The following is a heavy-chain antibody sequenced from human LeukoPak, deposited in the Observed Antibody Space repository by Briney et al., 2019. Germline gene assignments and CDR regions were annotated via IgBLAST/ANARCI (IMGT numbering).Heavy chain of an antibody. Sequence: GGSLRLSCAASGFPFSSYAMNWVRQAPGKGLEWVSAISIGGDNTYYADSVKGRFTISRDNSKNTLFLQMNSLRADDTAVYYCANKPGDLGNYWGQGTLVTVSS. CDR1: GFPFSSYA. V-gene: IGHV3-23*01. CDR3: ANKPGDLGNY. D-gene: IGHD3-16*01. J-gene: IGHJ4*02. CDR2: ISIGGDNT.